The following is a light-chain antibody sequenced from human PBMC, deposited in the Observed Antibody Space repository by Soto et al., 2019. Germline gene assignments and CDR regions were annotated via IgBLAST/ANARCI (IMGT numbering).Light chain of an antibody. Sequence: SYELTQPPSVSAAPGQTARITCGGNNIGSKSVHWYQQKPGQAPVLAVYDDSDRPSGIPERFAGSNSGNTATLTISRVEAGDEADYYCQVWDISSAPVVFGGGTKLTVL. J-gene: IGLJ2*01. V-gene: IGLV3-21*02. CDR2: DDS. CDR1: NIGSKS. CDR3: QVWDISSAPVV.